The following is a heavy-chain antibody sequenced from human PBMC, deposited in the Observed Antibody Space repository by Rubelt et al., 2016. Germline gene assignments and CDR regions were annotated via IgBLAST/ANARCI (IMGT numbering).Heavy chain of an antibody. Sequence: GGGLGQPGGSLRLSCTASGFAFSSYAMHWVRQAPGKGLEWVAVISYDGSNKYYADSVKGRFTISRDNAKNSLYLQMNSLRAEDTAVYCCTRDVGSWTAFDSWGRGTLVTVSS. CDR3: TRDVGSWTAFDS. D-gene: IGHD6-13*01. J-gene: IGHJ4*02. V-gene: IGHV3-30*04. CDR2: ISYDGSNK. CDR1: GFAFSSYA.